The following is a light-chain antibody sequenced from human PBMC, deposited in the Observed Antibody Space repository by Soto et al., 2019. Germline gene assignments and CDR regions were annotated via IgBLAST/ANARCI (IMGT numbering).Light chain of an antibody. V-gene: IGKV1-5*03. CDR3: QQYNNYWT. Sequence: DIQMTQSPSTLSASVGDRVTITCRASQSISSGLAWYQQKPGQAPKFLIYKASRLQSGVPSRFSGSGSGTEFTLTISSLQPDDFATYYCQQYNNYWTFGQGTNVEIK. J-gene: IGKJ1*01. CDR1: QSISSG. CDR2: KAS.